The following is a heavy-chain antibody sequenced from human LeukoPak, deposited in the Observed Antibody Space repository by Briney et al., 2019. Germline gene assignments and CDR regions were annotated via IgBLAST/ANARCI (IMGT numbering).Heavy chain of an antibody. CDR1: GGSFSGYY. V-gene: IGHV4-34*01. J-gene: IGHJ4*02. Sequence: PSETLSLTCAVYGGSFSGYYWSWIRQPPGKGLEWIGEINHSGSTNYNPSLKSRVTISVDTSKNQFSLKLSSVTAADTAVYYCARARVVGARNFDYWGQGTLVTVSS. CDR3: ARARVVGARNFDY. CDR2: INHSGST. D-gene: IGHD1-26*01.